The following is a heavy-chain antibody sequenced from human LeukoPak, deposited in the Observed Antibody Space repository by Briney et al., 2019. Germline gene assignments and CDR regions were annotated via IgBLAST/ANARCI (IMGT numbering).Heavy chain of an antibody. Sequence: LSLTCAVYGGSFSGYYWSWIRQPPGKGLECLSYISPGGTDVIYADSVKGRFTISRDNAKNSIFLQMNDLRAEDTAVYYCARTARVLDSWGQGTLVTVSS. CDR3: ARTARVLDS. CDR2: ISPGGTDV. J-gene: IGHJ4*02. D-gene: IGHD5-18*01. V-gene: IGHV3-11*04. CDR1: GGSFSGYY.